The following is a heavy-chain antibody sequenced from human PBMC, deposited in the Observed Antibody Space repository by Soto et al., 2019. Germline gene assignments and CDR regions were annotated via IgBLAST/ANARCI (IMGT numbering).Heavy chain of an antibody. CDR2: ISSSSSYI. J-gene: IGHJ5*02. Sequence: EVQLVESGGGLVKPGGSLRLSCAASGFTFSSYSMNWVRQAPGKGLEWVSSISSSSSYIYYADSVKGRFTISRDNAKNSLYLQMNSQRAEDTAVYYCAKLGNRYNWNDNWFDPWGQGTLVTVSS. CDR3: AKLGNRYNWNDNWFDP. V-gene: IGHV3-21*01. CDR1: GFTFSSYS. D-gene: IGHD1-20*01.